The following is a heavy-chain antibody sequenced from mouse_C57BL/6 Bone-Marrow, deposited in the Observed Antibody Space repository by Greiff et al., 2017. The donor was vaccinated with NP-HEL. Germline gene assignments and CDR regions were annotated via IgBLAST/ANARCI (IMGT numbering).Heavy chain of an antibody. CDR3: ARPHYYGSSSYAMDY. Sequence: QVQLQQSGAELVKPGASVKISCKASGYAFSSYWMNWVKQRPGKGLEWIGQIYPGDGDTNYNGKFKGKATLTADKSSSTAYMQLSSLTSEDSAVYFCARPHYYGSSSYAMDYWGQGTSVTVSS. CDR2: IYPGDGDT. D-gene: IGHD1-1*01. J-gene: IGHJ4*01. CDR1: GYAFSSYW. V-gene: IGHV1-80*01.